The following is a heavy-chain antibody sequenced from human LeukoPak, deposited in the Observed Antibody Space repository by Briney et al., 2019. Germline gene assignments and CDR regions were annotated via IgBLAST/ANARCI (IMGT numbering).Heavy chain of an antibody. J-gene: IGHJ4*02. CDR2: INPNSGGT. D-gene: IGHD1-26*01. V-gene: IGHV1-2*06. CDR3: ARGRRMELLDY. Sequence: ASVKVSCKASGYTFTSYDINWVRQAPGQGLEWMGRINPNSGGTNYAQKFQGRVTMTRDTSISTAYMELSRLRSDDTAVYYCARGRRMELLDYWGQGTLVTVSS. CDR1: GYTFTSYD.